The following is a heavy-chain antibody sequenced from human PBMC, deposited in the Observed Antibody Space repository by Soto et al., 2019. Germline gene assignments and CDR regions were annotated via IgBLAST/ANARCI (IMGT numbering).Heavy chain of an antibody. D-gene: IGHD6-13*01. V-gene: IGHV4-34*01. CDR2: INHSGST. J-gene: IGHJ3*02. CDR3: ARGQRTGIAAAFHGLGAFDI. Sequence: PSETLSLTCAVYGGSFSGYYWSWIRQPPGKGLEWIGEINHSGSTNYNPSLKSRVTISVDTSKNQFSLKLSSVTAADTAVYYCARGQRTGIAAAFHGLGAFDIWGQGTMVTVSS. CDR1: GGSFSGYY.